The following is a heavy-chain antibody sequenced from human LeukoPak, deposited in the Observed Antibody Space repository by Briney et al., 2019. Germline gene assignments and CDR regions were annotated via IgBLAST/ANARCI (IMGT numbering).Heavy chain of an antibody. J-gene: IGHJ3*02. CDR2: ISDSGSNI. CDR3: ARAKFDSSGYYYRGFDI. D-gene: IGHD3-22*01. V-gene: IGHV3-11*04. Sequence: GGSLRLSCAASGFIFSDYYMGWIRQAPGRGLEWVSYISDSGSNIYYTDSVKGRFPMSRDNAKKSLYLQMNSLRAEDTAVYYCARAKFDSSGYYYRGFDIWGQGTMVTVSS. CDR1: GFIFSDYY.